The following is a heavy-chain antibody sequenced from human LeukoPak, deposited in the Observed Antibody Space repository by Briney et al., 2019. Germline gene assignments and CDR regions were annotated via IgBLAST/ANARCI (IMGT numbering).Heavy chain of an antibody. J-gene: IGHJ4*02. V-gene: IGHV5-51*01. CDR2: IYPGDSDT. D-gene: IGHD6-13*01. CDR3: ARKLRIEAAATGPDY. Sequence: GESLKISCKGSGYSFSSYWIVWVRQMPGKGLEWMGIIYPGDSDTRYSPSFQGQVTLSADKSISTAYLQWSSLKAADTAMYYCARKLRIEAAATGPDYWGQGTLVTVSS. CDR1: GYSFSSYW.